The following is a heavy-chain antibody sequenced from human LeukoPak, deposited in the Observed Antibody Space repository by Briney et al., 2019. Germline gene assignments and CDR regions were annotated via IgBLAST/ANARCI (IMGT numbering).Heavy chain of an antibody. V-gene: IGHV3-21*01. J-gene: IGHJ6*02. CDR2: ISSSSSYT. CDR3: ARSGYDYYYCYGMDV. Sequence: GGSLRLSCAASGFTFSSYSMNWVRQAPGKGLEWVSSISSSSSYTYYADSVKGRFTISRDNAKNSLYLQMNSLRAEDTAVYYCARSGYDYYYCYGMDVWGQGTTVTVSS. D-gene: IGHD5-18*01. CDR1: GFTFSSYS.